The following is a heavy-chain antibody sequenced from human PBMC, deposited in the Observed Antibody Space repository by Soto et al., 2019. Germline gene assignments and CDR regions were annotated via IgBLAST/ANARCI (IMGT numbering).Heavy chain of an antibody. CDR2: IYHSGST. Sequence: QVQLQESGPGLVKPSGTLSLTCAVSGGSISSSNWWSWVRQPPGKGLEWIGEIYHSGSTNYNPSLKSRVTISVDKSKNQFSLKLSSVTAEDTAVYSCARTPGDGDTGYYFDYWGQGTLVTVSS. D-gene: IGHD3-16*01. CDR1: GGSISSSNW. J-gene: IGHJ4*02. CDR3: ARTPGDGDTGYYFDY. V-gene: IGHV4-4*02.